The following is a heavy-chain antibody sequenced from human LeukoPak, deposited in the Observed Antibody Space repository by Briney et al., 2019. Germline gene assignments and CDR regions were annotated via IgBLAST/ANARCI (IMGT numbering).Heavy chain of an antibody. CDR2: ISYDGSNK. V-gene: IGHV3-30*04. CDR1: GFTFSSYA. Sequence: GGSLRLSCAASGFTFSSYAMHWVRQAPGKGLEWVAVISYDGSNKYYADSVKGRFTISRDNSKNTLYLQMNSLRAEDTAVYYCAGAWRSRDWFDRWGQGTLVTVSS. J-gene: IGHJ5*02. D-gene: IGHD5-24*01. CDR3: AGAWRSRDWFDR.